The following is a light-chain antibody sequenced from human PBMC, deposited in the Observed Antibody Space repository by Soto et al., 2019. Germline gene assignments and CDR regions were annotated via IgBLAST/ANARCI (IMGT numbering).Light chain of an antibody. Sequence: QSVLNQPASVSGSPGQSITISCTGNSSVIGGYNYVSWYQQHPGKAPKLIINYVTNRPSGVSNRFSGSKSGNTASLTISGLQADDEGDYYCSSYTSTASYVFGTGTKVTVL. V-gene: IGLV2-14*03. J-gene: IGLJ1*01. CDR2: YVT. CDR1: SSVIGGYNY. CDR3: SSYTSTASYV.